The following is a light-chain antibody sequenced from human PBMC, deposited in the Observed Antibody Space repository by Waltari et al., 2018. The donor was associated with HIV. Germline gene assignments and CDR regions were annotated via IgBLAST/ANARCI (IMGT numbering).Light chain of an antibody. CDR3: CSYAGSSTVV. V-gene: IGLV2-23*01. CDR2: EGS. J-gene: IGLJ2*01. CDR1: SSEVGSYNL. Sequence: QSALTQPASVSGSHGQSITISCTGTSSEVGSYNLVSWYQQHPGKAPKLMIYEGSKRPSGVSNRFSGSKSGNTASLTISGLQAEDEADYYCCSYAGSSTVVFGGGTKLTVL.